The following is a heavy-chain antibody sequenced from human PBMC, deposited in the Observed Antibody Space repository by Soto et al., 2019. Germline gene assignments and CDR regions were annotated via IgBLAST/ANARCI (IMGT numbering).Heavy chain of an antibody. V-gene: IGHV3-74*01. D-gene: IGHD4-4*01. J-gene: IGHJ6*02. Sequence: GGSLRLSCAASGFTFSSYWMHWVRQAPGKGLVWVSRINSDGSSTSYADSVKGRFTISRDNAKNTLYLQMNSLRAEDTAVYYCAREGSSNYVYYYGMDVWGQGTTVTVSS. CDR3: AREGSSNYVYYYGMDV. CDR1: GFTFSSYW. CDR2: INSDGSST.